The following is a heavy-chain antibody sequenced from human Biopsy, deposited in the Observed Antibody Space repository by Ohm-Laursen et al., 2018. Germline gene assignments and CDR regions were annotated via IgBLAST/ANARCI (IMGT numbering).Heavy chain of an antibody. J-gene: IGHJ6*02. CDR3: VRGVDYYDPYHYYALDV. V-gene: IGHV4-34*01. CDR2: INHSGRT. CDR1: GESFNGYY. D-gene: IGHD3-22*01. Sequence: SETLSLTCVVYGESFNGYYWSWISQTPGKGLEWIGEINHSGRTNYNPSLKSRVTISVDTSKNQFSLKVRSVTAADTAVYYCVRGVDYYDPYHYYALDVWGQGTTVTVSS.